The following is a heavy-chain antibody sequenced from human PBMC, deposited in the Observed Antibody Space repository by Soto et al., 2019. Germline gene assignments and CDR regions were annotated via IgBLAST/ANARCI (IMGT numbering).Heavy chain of an antibody. J-gene: IGHJ3*01. CDR1: GFAFSDYY. V-gene: IGHV3-11*01. D-gene: IGHD4-4*01. Sequence: QVQLVESGGGLVKPVGSLRLSCAASGFAFSDYYMSWIRQAPGKGLEWVSYISSSGSSIYYADSVKGRFTISRDNAKNSLYLQMSSLRAEDTALYYCASYSSSDAFGFWGQGTMVTVSS. CDR3: ASYSSSDAFGF. CDR2: ISSSGSSI.